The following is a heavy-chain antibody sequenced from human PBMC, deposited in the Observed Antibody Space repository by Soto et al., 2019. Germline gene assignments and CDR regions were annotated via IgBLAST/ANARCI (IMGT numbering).Heavy chain of an antibody. CDR3: ARVGNLYAMDV. CDR1: GFTVSDYY. J-gene: IGHJ6*02. CDR2: ISSGGSPT. Sequence: GETLRLSCTASGFTVSDYYVTWLPQAPGKGLEWVSYISSGGSPTTAADSGKGRFTNSRDNAKNSLYLQMDSLRAEDTAVDYCARVGNLYAMDVWGPGTTVTVSS. V-gene: IGHV3-11*06.